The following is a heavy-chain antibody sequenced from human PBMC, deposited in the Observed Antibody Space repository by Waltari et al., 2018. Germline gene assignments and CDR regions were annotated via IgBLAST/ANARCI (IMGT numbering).Heavy chain of an antibody. CDR3: ATYIGASVGTAAFDV. CDR2: VSYSGTT. V-gene: IGHV4-39*01. D-gene: IGHD5-12*01. J-gene: IGHJ3*01. Sequence: QLQLQESGPRLVRPSETLSLICRVSVASITSTRHYWAGIRQSPGQGLEWIGTVSYSGTTYISPSLKSRVSVSRDTSKNQVSLILGSVTAADMAVYYCATYIGASVGTAAFDVWGQGTMVTVSS. CDR1: VASITSTRHY.